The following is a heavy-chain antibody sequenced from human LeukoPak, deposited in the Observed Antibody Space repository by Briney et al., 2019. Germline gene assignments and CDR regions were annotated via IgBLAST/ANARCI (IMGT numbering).Heavy chain of an antibody. Sequence: GSLILSCAASGFTFSSYGIHWVRQAPGKGLDWVAVISYDGSNQYFADSVKGRFTISRDNSKNTLYLQMNSLIPEDTAVYYCAKDLGYCSGTSCSAIDYWGQGTLVTVSS. J-gene: IGHJ4*02. CDR2: ISYDGSNQ. D-gene: IGHD2-15*01. CDR3: AKDLGYCSGTSCSAIDY. CDR1: GFTFSSYG. V-gene: IGHV3-30*18.